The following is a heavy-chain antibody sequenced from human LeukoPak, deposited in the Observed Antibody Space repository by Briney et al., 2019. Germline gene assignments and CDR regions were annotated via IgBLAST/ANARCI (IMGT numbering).Heavy chain of an antibody. J-gene: IGHJ4*02. D-gene: IGHD3-16*02. Sequence: SETLSLTCAVYGGSFSGYYWSWIRQPPGKGLEWIGEINHSGSTNYNPSLKSRVTISVDTSKNQFSLKLSSVTAADTAVYYCARVVITFGGVIPPDYWGQGTLVTVSS. CDR1: GGSFSGYY. CDR3: ARVVITFGGVIPPDY. V-gene: IGHV4-34*01. CDR2: INHSGST.